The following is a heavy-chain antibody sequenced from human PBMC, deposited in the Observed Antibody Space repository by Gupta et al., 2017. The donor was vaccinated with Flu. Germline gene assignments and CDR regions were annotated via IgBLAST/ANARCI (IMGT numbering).Heavy chain of an antibody. Sequence: EVQLFESGGGLVQPGGSLRLSCAASGFNFSSYAMSWVRQAPGKGLEWVSAISGSGGSTYYADSVKGRFTISRDNSKNTLYLQMNSLRAEDTAVYYCAKGVAAGYYFDYWGQGTLVTVSS. CDR3: AKGVAAGYYFDY. J-gene: IGHJ4*02. V-gene: IGHV3-23*01. D-gene: IGHD2-15*01. CDR2: ISGSGGST. CDR1: GFNFSSYA.